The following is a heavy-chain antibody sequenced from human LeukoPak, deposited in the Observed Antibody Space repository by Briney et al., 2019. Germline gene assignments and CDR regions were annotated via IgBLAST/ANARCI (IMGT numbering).Heavy chain of an antibody. V-gene: IGHV3-23*01. D-gene: IGHD5-18*01. Sequence: GGSLRLSCAASGFTFSSSAMSWVRQAPGKGLEWVSSISGPDNDTYYTDSVKGRFSISRDNSRSTLFLQMNSLRAEDTAIYYCATYRQVMLPFESWGQGTLVTVSS. J-gene: IGHJ4*02. CDR3: ATYRQVMLPFES. CDR2: ISGPDNDT. CDR1: GFTFSSSA.